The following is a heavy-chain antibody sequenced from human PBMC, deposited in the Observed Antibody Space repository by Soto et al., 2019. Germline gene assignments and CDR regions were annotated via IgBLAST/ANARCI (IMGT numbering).Heavy chain of an antibody. Sequence: QVQLVESGGGVVQPGRSLRLSCAASGFSFSSYGMHWVRQAPGKGLEWVAVIWYDGSNKYYADSVKGRFTISRDNSKNTLYLQMNSLRAEDTAVYYCARAMRLTYYYDSSGSPCAFDIWGQGTMVTVSS. D-gene: IGHD3-22*01. CDR2: IWYDGSNK. CDR3: ARAMRLTYYYDSSGSPCAFDI. CDR1: GFSFSSYG. V-gene: IGHV3-33*01. J-gene: IGHJ3*02.